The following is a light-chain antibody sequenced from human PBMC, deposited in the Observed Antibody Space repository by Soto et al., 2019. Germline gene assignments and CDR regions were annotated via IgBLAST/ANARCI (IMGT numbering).Light chain of an antibody. J-gene: IGKJ2*01. CDR2: ATS. CDR3: QRNA. Sequence: EIVLTQSPGTLSLSPGERATLSCRASHSISSDTLAWYQQKPDQPPRLLIYATSSRATGIPDRFSGVGSGTDFTLTSSRLEPEDFAVDYCQRNALGQGTKLEI. V-gene: IGKV3-20*01. CDR1: HSISSDT.